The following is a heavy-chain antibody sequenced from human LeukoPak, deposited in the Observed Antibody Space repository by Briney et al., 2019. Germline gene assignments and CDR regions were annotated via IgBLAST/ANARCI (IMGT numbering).Heavy chain of an antibody. D-gene: IGHD4-17*01. V-gene: IGHV3-30*04. CDR3: ARVTPARYGDSPPFDY. J-gene: IGHJ4*02. CDR1: GFTFSSYS. CDR2: ISYDGSNK. Sequence: PGGSLTLSCLASGFTFSSYSMQWVRQAPGKGREWVAVISYDGSNKYYADSVKSRFTISRDNSKNTLYLQMHSMRAEDTAVYYCARVTPARYGDSPPFDYWGQGTLVTVSS.